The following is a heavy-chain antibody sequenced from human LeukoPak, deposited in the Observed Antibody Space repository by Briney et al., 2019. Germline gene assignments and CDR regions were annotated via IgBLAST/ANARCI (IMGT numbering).Heavy chain of an antibody. CDR2: IRSKANSYAT. Sequence: GGSLKLSCAASGFTFSGSAMHWVRQASGKGLEWVGRIRSKANSYATAYAASVKGRFTISRDDSKNTAYLQMNSLKTEDTAVYYCAGSSGYYVGFDYWGQGTLVTVSS. V-gene: IGHV3-73*01. CDR1: GFTFSGSA. D-gene: IGHD3-22*01. CDR3: AGSSGYYVGFDY. J-gene: IGHJ4*02.